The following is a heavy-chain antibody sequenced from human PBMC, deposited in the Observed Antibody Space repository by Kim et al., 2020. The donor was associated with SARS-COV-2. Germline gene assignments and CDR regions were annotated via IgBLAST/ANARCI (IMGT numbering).Heavy chain of an antibody. J-gene: IGHJ3*02. CDR3: ARDLWFGEMGVAFDI. Sequence: SETLSLTCTVSGGSISSSSYYWGWIRQPPGKGLEWIGSIYYSGSTYYNPSLKSRVTISVDTSKNQFSLKLSSVTAADTAVYYCARDLWFGEMGVAFDIWG. D-gene: IGHD3-10*01. CDR1: GGSISSSSYY. V-gene: IGHV4-39*02. CDR2: IYYSGST.